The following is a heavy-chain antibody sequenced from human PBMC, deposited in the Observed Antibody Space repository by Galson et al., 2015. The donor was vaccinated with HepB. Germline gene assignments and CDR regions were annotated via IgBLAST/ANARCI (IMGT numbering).Heavy chain of an antibody. Sequence: HVTISADKSISTAYLQWSSLKASDTAMYYCARRAGAAHNWFDPWGQGTLVTVSS. V-gene: IGHV5-10-1*01. CDR3: ARRAGAAHNWFDP. D-gene: IGHD6-25*01. J-gene: IGHJ5*02.